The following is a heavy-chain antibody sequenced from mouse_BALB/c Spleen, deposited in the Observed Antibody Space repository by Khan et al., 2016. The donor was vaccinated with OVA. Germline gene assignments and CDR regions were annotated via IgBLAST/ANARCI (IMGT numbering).Heavy chain of an antibody. CDR3: ARGETGNYAMDY. V-gene: IGHV1-76*01. J-gene: IGHJ4*01. Sequence: QVQLKESGAELVRPGASVKLFCKTSGYIFTSYWIHWVKQRSGQGLEWIASIYPGTGSTWYNEKFKGKATLTAAKSSSTAYMHLSSLQSEDSADYCCARGETGNYAMDYGGQGTSVTVSS. CDR2: IYPGTGST. CDR1: GYIFTSYW.